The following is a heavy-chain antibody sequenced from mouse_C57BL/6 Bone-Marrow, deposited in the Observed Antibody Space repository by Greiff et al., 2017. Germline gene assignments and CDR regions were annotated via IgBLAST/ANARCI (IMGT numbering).Heavy chain of an antibody. J-gene: IGHJ1*03. CDR1: GYTFTDYY. CDR2: IFPGSGST. D-gene: IGHD1-1*01. CDR3: ARKGGDGSSYWYFDV. Sequence: VQLQQSGPELVKPGASVKISCKASGYTFTDYYINWVKQRPGQGLEWIGWIFPGSGSTYYNEKFKGKATLTVDKSSSTAYMLLSSLTSEDSAVYFCARKGGDGSSYWYFDVWGTGTTVTVSS. V-gene: IGHV1-75*01.